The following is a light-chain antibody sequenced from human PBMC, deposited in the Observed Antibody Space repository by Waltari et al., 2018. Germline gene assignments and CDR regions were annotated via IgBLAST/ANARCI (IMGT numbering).Light chain of an antibody. V-gene: IGKV3-11*01. Sequence: EIVLTQSPATLSSSPGERATLSCRASQSVSSSLGWYQQKPGQAPRLLIYDASNRATGIPARFSGSGSGTDFTLTISSLEPEDFAIYYCQQRSAWPTFGGGTKVEIK. CDR1: QSVSSS. CDR3: QQRSAWPT. J-gene: IGKJ4*01. CDR2: DAS.